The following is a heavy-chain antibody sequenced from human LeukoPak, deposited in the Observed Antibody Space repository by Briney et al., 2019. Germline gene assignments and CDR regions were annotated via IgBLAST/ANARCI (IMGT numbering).Heavy chain of an antibody. D-gene: IGHD2/OR15-2a*01. V-gene: IGHV3-23*01. J-gene: IGHJ3*01. CDR2: ISATGRTT. Sequence: GGSLRLSCTASGLTFSTYDLSWVRRSPGKGWEWLSLISATGRTTYYADSVGGRFTISRDSSKNTLSLHINTLRVEDTALYYCAKDSQSVAFFLDDAFVLWGQGTIVTVSA. CDR3: AKDSQSVAFFLDDAFVL. CDR1: GLTFSTYD.